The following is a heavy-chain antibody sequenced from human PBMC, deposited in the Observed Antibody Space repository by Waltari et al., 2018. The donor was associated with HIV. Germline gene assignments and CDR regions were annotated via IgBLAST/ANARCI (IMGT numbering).Heavy chain of an antibody. V-gene: IGHV3-74*01. CDR1: GFTFSNYW. J-gene: IGHJ4*02. Sequence: EVQLVDSGGGLVQPGGSLRLSCVAYGFTFSNYWMHWVRQGPGKGLVWVSRLNGDESRVLYADSVKGRFTISRDNARNTLYLQMNSLRDEDTAVYYCARRHTSEGILDYWGQGTLVTVSS. CDR3: ARRHTSEGILDY. D-gene: IGHD6-19*01. CDR2: LNGDESRV.